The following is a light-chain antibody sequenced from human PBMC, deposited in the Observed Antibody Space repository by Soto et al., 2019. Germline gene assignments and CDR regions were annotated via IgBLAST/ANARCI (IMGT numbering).Light chain of an antibody. V-gene: IGKV3-15*01. CDR3: QQYNNWPPT. CDR1: QSVSNN. CDR2: GAS. Sequence: SPGTLSLSPGERAPLSCRASQSVSNNYLAWYQQKPGQAPRLLIYGASTRATGIPARFSGSGSGTEFTLTISSLQSEDFAVYYCQQYNNWPPTFGQGTEVDIK. J-gene: IGKJ1*01.